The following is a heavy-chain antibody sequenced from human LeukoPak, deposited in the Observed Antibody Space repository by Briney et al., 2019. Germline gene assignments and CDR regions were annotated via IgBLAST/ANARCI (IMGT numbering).Heavy chain of an antibody. D-gene: IGHD2-2*01. CDR3: ERDVVPAAMAFDY. J-gene: IGHJ4*02. Sequence: SETLSLTCTVSGGSIISYYWSWIRQPARKGLEWIGRIFTSGSTNYNPSLKSRVTMSLDTSKNQFSLKLSSVTAADTAGYYCERDVVPAAMAFDYWGQGTLVTVSS. CDR1: GGSIISYY. CDR2: IFTSGST. V-gene: IGHV4-4*07.